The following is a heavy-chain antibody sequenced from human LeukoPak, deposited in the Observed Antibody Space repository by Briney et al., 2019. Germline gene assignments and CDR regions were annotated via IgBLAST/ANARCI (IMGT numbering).Heavy chain of an antibody. Sequence: ASVKVSCKASGYTFTSYGISWVRQAPGQGLEWMGWISAYNGNTDYAQKLQGRVTMTTDTSTSTAYMELRSLRSDDTAVYYCARGRGAGYSSGWPFDYWGQGTLVTVSS. CDR3: ARGRGAGYSSGWPFDY. D-gene: IGHD6-19*01. CDR2: ISAYNGNT. V-gene: IGHV1-18*01. J-gene: IGHJ4*02. CDR1: GYTFTSYG.